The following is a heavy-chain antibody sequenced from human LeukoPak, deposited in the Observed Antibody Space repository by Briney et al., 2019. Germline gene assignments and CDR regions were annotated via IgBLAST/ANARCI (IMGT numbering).Heavy chain of an antibody. D-gene: IGHD5-24*01. CDR1: GFTFSSCE. Sequence: GGSLRLSCAASGFTFSSCEMNWVRQTPGKGLEWVSYIDSSGTTIYYADSVKGRFTSSRDNAKNSLHLQMNSLRADDTAVYYCARSPRYGYNYFDYWGQGTLVTVSS. J-gene: IGHJ4*02. V-gene: IGHV3-48*03. CDR3: ARSPRYGYNYFDY. CDR2: IDSSGTTI.